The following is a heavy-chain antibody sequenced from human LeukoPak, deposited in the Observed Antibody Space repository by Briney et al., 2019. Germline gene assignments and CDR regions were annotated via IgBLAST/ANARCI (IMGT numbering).Heavy chain of an antibody. CDR3: ARWGSITTARFDY. V-gene: IGHV4-59*01. CDR2: IYYSGST. Sequence: SETLSLTCTVSGGSISSYYWSWIRRPPGKGLEWIGYIYYSGSTNYNPSLKSRVTISVDTSKNQFSLELSSVTAADTAVYYCARWGSITTARFDYWGQGTLVTVSS. D-gene: IGHD3-16*01. CDR1: GGSISSYY. J-gene: IGHJ4*02.